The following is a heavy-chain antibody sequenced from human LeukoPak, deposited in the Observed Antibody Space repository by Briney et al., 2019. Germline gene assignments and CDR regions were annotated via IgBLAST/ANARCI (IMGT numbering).Heavy chain of an antibody. D-gene: IGHD5/OR15-5a*01. CDR3: VQDGPLRSDY. J-gene: IGHJ4*02. CDR2: IFASGST. V-gene: IGHV4-4*07. CDR1: GASISTYY. Sequence: PSETLSLTCTVSGASISTYYWSWIRQPAGKGLEWIGRIFASGSTNYNPSLKSRIAMSVDTSKNQFSLNLTPVTAADTAMYYCVQDGPLRSDYWGQGTLVTVSS.